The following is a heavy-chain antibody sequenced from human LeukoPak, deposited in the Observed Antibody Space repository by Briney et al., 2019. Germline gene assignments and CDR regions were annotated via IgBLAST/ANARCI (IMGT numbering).Heavy chain of an antibody. CDR1: EYTFTGYY. CDR3: ARTSFKLPDY. Sequence: ASVKVSCKASEYTFTGYYMHWVRQAPGQGLEWMGWINTNTGNPTYAQGFTGRFVFSLDTSVSTAYLQISSLKAEDTAVYYCARTSFKLPDYWGQGTLVTVSS. CDR2: INTNTGNP. J-gene: IGHJ4*02. D-gene: IGHD1-7*01. V-gene: IGHV7-4-1*02.